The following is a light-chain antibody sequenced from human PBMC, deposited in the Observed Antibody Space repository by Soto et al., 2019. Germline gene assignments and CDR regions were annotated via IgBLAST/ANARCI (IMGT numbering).Light chain of an antibody. CDR3: QKLNAYPPWT. Sequence: QLTESPSSLSASVGDRVTITCRASQGISSNLARYQQKPGRAPKLLIFGASTLQSGVPSRFSGSGSGTDFNITISSLQPEDFATYFCQKLNAYPPWTFGQGTK. CDR1: QGISSN. CDR2: GAS. V-gene: IGKV1-9*01. J-gene: IGKJ1*01.